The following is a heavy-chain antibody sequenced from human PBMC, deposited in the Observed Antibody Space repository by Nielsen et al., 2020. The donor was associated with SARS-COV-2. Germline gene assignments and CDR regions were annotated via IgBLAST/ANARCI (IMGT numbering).Heavy chain of an antibody. CDR2: IYYSGST. J-gene: IGHJ3*02. Sequence: SETLSLTCTVSGGSISSSSYYWGWIRQPPGKGLEWIGSIYYSGSTYYNPSLKSRVTISVDTSKNQFSLKLSSVTAADTAVYYCARRDIVMVRGAFDIWGQGTMVAVSS. CDR3: ARRDIVMVRGAFDI. D-gene: IGHD5-12*01. V-gene: IGHV4-39*01. CDR1: GGSISSSSYY.